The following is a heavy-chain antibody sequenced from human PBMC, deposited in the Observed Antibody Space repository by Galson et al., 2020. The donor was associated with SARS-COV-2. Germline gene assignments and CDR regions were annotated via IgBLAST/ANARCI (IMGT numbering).Heavy chain of an antibody. Sequence: ETSETLSLTCTVSGVSISSGGYYWSWIRQHTGKGLEWIGYIYYSGGTSHNPSLKSRVTISVDTSKNQFSLKLTSVTAADTAVYYCASPAVGKYYDSSGYPFDIWGQGTLVTVSS. D-gene: IGHD3-22*01. CDR1: GVSISSGGYY. CDR2: IYYSGGT. CDR3: ASPAVGKYYDSSGYPFDI. J-gene: IGHJ3*02. V-gene: IGHV4-31*03.